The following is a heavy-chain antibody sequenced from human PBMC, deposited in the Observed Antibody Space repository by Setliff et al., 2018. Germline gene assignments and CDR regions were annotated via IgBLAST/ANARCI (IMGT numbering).Heavy chain of an antibody. V-gene: IGHV1-24*01. J-gene: IGHJ6*03. CDR1: GKTLTELS. D-gene: IGHD1-26*01. CDR3: ATCVGTSWYDYNFYMDV. CDR2: FDPDDGET. Sequence: KVSCKLSGKTLTELSIHWVRQAPGKGLEWMGGFDPDDGETVYAQKFQGRVTMTEDTSTNTAYMELSSLRSEDTAVYYCATCVGTSWYDYNFYMDVWGIGTRSPSP.